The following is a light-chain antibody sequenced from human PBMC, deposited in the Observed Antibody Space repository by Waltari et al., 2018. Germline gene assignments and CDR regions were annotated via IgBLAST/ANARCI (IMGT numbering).Light chain of an antibody. CDR3: SSYTSTTTPFV. CDR2: DVN. J-gene: IGLJ1*01. V-gene: IGLV2-14*03. Sequence: QSALTQPASVSGSPGQSLTISCTGTSSDIGRYHYVSWYQQHPGKALKLIIYDVNNRPSGISDRFSGSKSANTASLTISGLQVEDEADYFCSSYTSTTTPFVFGSGTKVTVL. CDR1: SSDIGRYHY.